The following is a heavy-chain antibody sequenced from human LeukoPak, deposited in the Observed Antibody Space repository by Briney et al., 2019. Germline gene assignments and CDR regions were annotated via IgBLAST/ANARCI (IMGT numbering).Heavy chain of an antibody. D-gene: IGHD4-17*01. Sequence: KASETLSLTCTVSGGSISSSIYYWGWIRQPPGKGLEWIGSIYHSGSTYYNPSLKSRVTISVDTSKNQFSLNLSSVTATDTAVYNCARQREAGDYLGYFDYWGQGTLVTVSS. J-gene: IGHJ4*02. CDR1: GGSISSSIYY. V-gene: IGHV4-39*01. CDR3: ARQREAGDYLGYFDY. CDR2: IYHSGST.